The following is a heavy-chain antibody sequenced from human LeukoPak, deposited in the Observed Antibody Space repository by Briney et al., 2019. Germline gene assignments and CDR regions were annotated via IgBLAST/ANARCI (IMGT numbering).Heavy chain of an antibody. V-gene: IGHV3-20*04. CDR3: ARVGVAYYYDSSGYYLPD. Sequence: GGSLRLSCAASGFTFDDYGMSWVRQAPGEGREWVSGINWNGGSTGYADSVKGRFTISRDNAKNSLYLQMNSLRAEDTALYYCARVGVAYYYDSSGYYLPDWGQGILVTVSS. CDR1: GFTFDDYG. CDR2: INWNGGST. D-gene: IGHD3-22*01. J-gene: IGHJ4*02.